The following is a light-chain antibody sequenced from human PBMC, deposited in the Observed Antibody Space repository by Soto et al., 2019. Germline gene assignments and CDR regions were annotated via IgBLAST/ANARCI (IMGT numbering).Light chain of an antibody. CDR3: EQYGPSSRT. Sequence: DIQVFQSPSILSSTVGDRVTLTCRAGQSVGEWLAWYQQKPGKAPRVLLYRPSNVTPGVPSRFSGSCSDTKFTPTVRSVQPEDYAVYYCEQYGPSSRTFGKGTRVDVK. CDR1: QSVGEW. CDR2: RPS. J-gene: IGKJ1*01. V-gene: IGKV1-5*01.